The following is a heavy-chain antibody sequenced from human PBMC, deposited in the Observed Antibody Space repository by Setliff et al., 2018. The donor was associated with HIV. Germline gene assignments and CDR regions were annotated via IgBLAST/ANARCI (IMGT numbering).Heavy chain of an antibody. J-gene: IGHJ3*02. Sequence: SVKVSCKASGGTFSSYAISWVRQAPGQGLEWMGGIIPIFGTANYAQKFQGRVTITTDESTSTAYTELSSLRSEDTAVYYCARGGGVLRYFDFPLFICGKRGCFDIWGQGTMVTVSS. CDR1: GGTFSSYA. D-gene: IGHD3-9*01. V-gene: IGHV1-69*05. CDR3: ARGGGVLRYFDFPLFICGKRGCFDI. CDR2: IIPIFGTA.